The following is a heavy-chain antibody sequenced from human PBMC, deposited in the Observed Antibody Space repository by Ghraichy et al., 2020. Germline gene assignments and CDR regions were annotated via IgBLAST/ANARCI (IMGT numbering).Heavy chain of an antibody. CDR3: ARESNGVTYQFDP. Sequence: MGNIIPLYNRVTYAQNFQGRVIFTADELTTTAYMELNNLGAEDTAVYFCARESNGVTYQFDPWGQGTLVTVSS. V-gene: IGHV1-69*15. J-gene: IGHJ5*02. CDR2: IIPLYNRV. D-gene: IGHD3-3*01.